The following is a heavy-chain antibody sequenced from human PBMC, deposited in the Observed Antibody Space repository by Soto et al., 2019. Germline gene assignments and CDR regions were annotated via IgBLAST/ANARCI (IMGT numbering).Heavy chain of an antibody. J-gene: IGHJ1*01. CDR1: GGSISSSSYY. CDR2: IYYSGST. CDR3: ARHDLIAVAATGEYFQH. D-gene: IGHD6-19*01. V-gene: IGHV4-39*01. Sequence: PSETLSLTCTVSGGSISSSSYYWGWIRQPPGKGLEWIGSIYYSGSTYYNPSLKSRVTISVDTSKNQFSLKLSSVTAADTAVYYCARHDLIAVAATGEYFQHWGQGTLVTVSS.